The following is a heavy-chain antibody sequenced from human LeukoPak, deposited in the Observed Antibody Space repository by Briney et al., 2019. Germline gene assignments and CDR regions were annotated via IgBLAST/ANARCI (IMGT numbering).Heavy chain of an antibody. Sequence: GGSLRLSCAASGFTFSSYAMSWVRQAPGKGLEWVSAISGSGGSTYYADSVKGRFTISRDNSKNTLYLQMNSLRAEDTAVYYCAKEAPKAAAGPRGRNWFDPWGQGTLVTVSS. J-gene: IGHJ5*02. D-gene: IGHD6-13*01. CDR3: AKEAPKAAAGPRGRNWFDP. CDR2: ISGSGGST. CDR1: GFTFSSYA. V-gene: IGHV3-23*01.